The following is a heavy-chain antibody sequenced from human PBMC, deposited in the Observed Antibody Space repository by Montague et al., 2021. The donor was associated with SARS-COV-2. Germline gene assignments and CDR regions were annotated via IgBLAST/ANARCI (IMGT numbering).Heavy chain of an antibody. Sequence: SETLSLTCSVSGEPISGICYNWVRQPAGQGLGLVGRAYAGDSADSNPSLYSRVTLSVDTSTTQFSLTVNSVTAADTAMYYCERGVVADPPVGDYWGRGTLVTVSS. V-gene: IGHV4-4*07. CDR2: AYAGDSA. CDR1: GEPISGIC. D-gene: IGHD2-15*01. CDR3: ERGVVADPPVGDY. J-gene: IGHJ4*02.